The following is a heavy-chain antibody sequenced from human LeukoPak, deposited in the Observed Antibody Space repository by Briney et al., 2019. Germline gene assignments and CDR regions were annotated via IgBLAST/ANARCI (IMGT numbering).Heavy chain of an antibody. Sequence: PGGSLRLSCAASGFTFSSYWMNWARQAPGKGLEWVASINHNGNVNYYVDSVKGRFTISRDNAMDSLYLQMNSLRAEDTAVYYCARDRGGVQYYDFWSGYIPHGMDVWGQGTTVTVSS. V-gene: IGHV3-7*01. D-gene: IGHD3-3*01. CDR1: GFTFSSYW. CDR3: ARDRGGVQYYDFWSGYIPHGMDV. J-gene: IGHJ6*02. CDR2: INHNGNVN.